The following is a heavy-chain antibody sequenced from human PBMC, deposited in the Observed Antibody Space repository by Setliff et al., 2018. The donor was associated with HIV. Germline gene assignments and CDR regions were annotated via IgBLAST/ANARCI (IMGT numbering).Heavy chain of an antibody. CDR1: NGSFSGYF. V-gene: IGHV4-34*01. Sequence: LSLTCTVSNGSFSGYFWHWIRQAPGRGLEWIGAVNHGGETNYNPSLESRATISADTSKRQFALALSSVTAADTAVYYCARHPPHDSTWPYYYYGMDVWGQGTKVTVSS. D-gene: IGHD6-13*01. J-gene: IGHJ6*02. CDR3: ARHPPHDSTWPYYYYGMDV. CDR2: VNHGGET.